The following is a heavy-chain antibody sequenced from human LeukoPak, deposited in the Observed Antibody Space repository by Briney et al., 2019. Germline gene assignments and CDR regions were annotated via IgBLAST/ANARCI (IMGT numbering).Heavy chain of an antibody. CDR2: IYHSGST. Sequence: SQTLSLTCAVSGGSISSGGYSWSWIRQPPGKGLEWIGYIYHSGSTYYNPSLKSRVTISVDRSKNQFSLKLSSVTAADTAVYYCARGPNYVWGSYRYFDYWGQGTLVTVSS. J-gene: IGHJ4*02. D-gene: IGHD3-16*02. CDR1: GGSISSGGYS. V-gene: IGHV4-30-2*01. CDR3: ARGPNYVWGSYRYFDY.